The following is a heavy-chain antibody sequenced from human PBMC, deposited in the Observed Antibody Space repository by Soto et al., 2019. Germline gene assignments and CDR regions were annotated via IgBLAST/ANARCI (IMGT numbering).Heavy chain of an antibody. CDR2: IYPSDSDT. D-gene: IGHD3-3*01. J-gene: IGHJ4*02. CDR1: GYNFSGYW. V-gene: IGHV5-51*01. Sequence: XESLKISRKGSGYNFSGYWLAWVSQMPGKGLELMGIIYPSDSDTIYRPSFQGQVTISADKSISSAYLQWSSLRASDTAMYYRARGGVSTRTFDDWGQGTPVTVSS. CDR3: ARGGVSTRTFDD.